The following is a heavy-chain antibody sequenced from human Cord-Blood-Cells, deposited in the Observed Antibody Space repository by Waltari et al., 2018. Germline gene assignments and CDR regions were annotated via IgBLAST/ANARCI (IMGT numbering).Heavy chain of an antibody. Sequence: EMNWVRQAPGKGLEWVSYISSSGSTIYYADSVKGRFTISRDNAKNSLYLQMNSLRAEDTAVYYCARVAGYSYYFDYWGQGTLVTVSS. J-gene: IGHJ4*02. V-gene: IGHV3-48*03. D-gene: IGHD2-15*01. CDR3: ARVAGYSYYFDY. CDR2: ISSSGSTI.